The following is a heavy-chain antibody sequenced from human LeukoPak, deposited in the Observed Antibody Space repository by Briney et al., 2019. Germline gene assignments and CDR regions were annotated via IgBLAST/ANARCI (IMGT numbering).Heavy chain of an antibody. D-gene: IGHD2-21*01. CDR2: IYTSGST. J-gene: IGHJ6*03. Sequence: SETLSLTCTVSGGSISSYYWSWIRQPAGKGLEWIGRIYTSGSTNYNPSLKSRVTMSVDTSKNQFSLKLSSVTAADTAVYYCARDSGSPPTLWYYYYYMDVWGKGTTVTVSS. CDR1: GGSISSYY. CDR3: ARDSGSPPTLWYYYYYMDV. V-gene: IGHV4-4*07.